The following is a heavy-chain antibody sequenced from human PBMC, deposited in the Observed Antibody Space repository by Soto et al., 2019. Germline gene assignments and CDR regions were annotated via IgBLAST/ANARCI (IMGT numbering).Heavy chain of an antibody. CDR3: ARGGDSSWNNWFDP. Sequence: ATVKVYCKTSGYTFTSSDINWVRQATGQGLEWIGWMNPNSGNTGYAQKFQGRVTMTRNTSISTAYMELSSLRSEDTAVYYRARGGDSSWNNWFDPWGQGTLVTVSS. CDR1: GYTFTSSD. V-gene: IGHV1-8*01. J-gene: IGHJ5*02. D-gene: IGHD6-13*01. CDR2: MNPNSGNT.